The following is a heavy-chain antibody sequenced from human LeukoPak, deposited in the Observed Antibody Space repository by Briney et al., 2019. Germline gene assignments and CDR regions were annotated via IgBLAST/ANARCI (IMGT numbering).Heavy chain of an antibody. CDR2: IYYSGST. CDR3: AVDTATYFDY. V-gene: IGHV4-59*08. Sequence: PSETLSLTCTVSGGSISSYYWSWIRQPPGKGLEWIGYIYYSGSTNYNPSLKSRVTISVDTSKNQFSLKLSSVTAADTAVYYCAVDTATYFDYWGQGTLVTVSS. J-gene: IGHJ4*02. D-gene: IGHD5-18*01. CDR1: GGSISSYY.